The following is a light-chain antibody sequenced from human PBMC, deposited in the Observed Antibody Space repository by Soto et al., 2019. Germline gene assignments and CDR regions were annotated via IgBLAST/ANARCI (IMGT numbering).Light chain of an antibody. V-gene: IGKV3-20*01. CDR2: GAS. J-gene: IGKJ4*01. Sequence: VLTEDQCTLSLSPRERSELSCVASQSVSSSYLAWYQQKPGQAPRLLIYGASSRATGIPDRFSGSGSGTDFTLTISRLEPEDFAVYYCQQYGSSPLTFGGGTKVDIK. CDR3: QQYGSSPLT. CDR1: QSVSSSY.